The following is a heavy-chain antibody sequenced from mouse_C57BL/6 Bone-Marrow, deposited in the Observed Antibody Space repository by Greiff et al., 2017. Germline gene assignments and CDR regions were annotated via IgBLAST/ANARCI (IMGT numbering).Heavy chain of an antibody. V-gene: IGHV1-64*01. CDR1: GYTFTSYW. Sequence: VQLQQPGAELVKPGASVKLSCKASGYTFTSYWMHWVKQRPGQGLEWIGMIHPNSGSTNYNEKFKSKATLTVDKSSSTAYMQLSSLTSEDSAVYYCARSLSTMVTRFAYWGQGTLVTVSA. CDR2: IHPNSGST. J-gene: IGHJ3*01. CDR3: ARSLSTMVTRFAY. D-gene: IGHD2-2*01.